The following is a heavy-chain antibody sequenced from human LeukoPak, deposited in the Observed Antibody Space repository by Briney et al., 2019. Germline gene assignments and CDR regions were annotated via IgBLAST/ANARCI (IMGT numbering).Heavy chain of an antibody. D-gene: IGHD4-17*01. CDR3: AKPLLTVTTTPDAFDI. Sequence: GRSLRLSCAASGFTFSSYGMHWVRQAPGKGLEWVAVIWYDGSNKYYADFVKGRFTISRDNSKNTLYLQMNSLRAEDTALYYCAKPLLTVTTTPDAFDIWGQGTMVTVSS. J-gene: IGHJ3*02. CDR2: IWYDGSNK. V-gene: IGHV3-33*06. CDR1: GFTFSSYG.